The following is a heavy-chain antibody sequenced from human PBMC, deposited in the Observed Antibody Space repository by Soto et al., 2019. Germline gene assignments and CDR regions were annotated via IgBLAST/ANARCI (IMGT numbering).Heavy chain of an antibody. J-gene: IGHJ3*02. Sequence: GGDCWSWIKQPPGKGLEWIGYIYDSGSSYYNPSLKSRVTISLDRSKNQFSLKLSSVTAADTAVYYCARVPARLGAFDIWGQATMVTLSS. CDR2: IYDSGSS. V-gene: IGHV4-30-2*01. D-gene: IGHD2-2*01. CDR1: GGDC. CDR3: ARVPARLGAFDI.